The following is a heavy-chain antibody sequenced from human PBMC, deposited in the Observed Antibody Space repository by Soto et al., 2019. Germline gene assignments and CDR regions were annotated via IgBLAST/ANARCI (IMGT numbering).Heavy chain of an antibody. CDR2: IYYNGNT. V-gene: IGHV4-61*08. Sequence: QVRLQESGPGLVKPSQTLSLKCTVSGASISSGDYYWSWVRQPPGKGLEWIGYIYYNGNTNYNPSLKSRVTMSVDTSRNQISLKLTTVTAADTAVYYCTRANWYSEYWGQGTLVTVSS. CDR3: TRANWYSEY. D-gene: IGHD7-27*01. J-gene: IGHJ4*02. CDR1: GASISSGDYY.